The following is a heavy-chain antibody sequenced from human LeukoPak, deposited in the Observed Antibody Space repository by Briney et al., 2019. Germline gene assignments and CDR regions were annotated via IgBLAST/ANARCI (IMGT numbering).Heavy chain of an antibody. CDR3: AKEEVTGPHPGY. D-gene: IGHD2-21*02. V-gene: IGHV3-30*18. CDR1: GFTLSSDG. CDR2: ISYDGSNK. Sequence: GGSLRLSCAASGFTLSSDGMHWVRQAPGKGLEWVAVISYDGSNKYYADSVKGRFTISRDNSKNTLYLQMNSLRAEDTAVYYCAKEEVTGPHPGYWGQGTLVTVSS. J-gene: IGHJ4*02.